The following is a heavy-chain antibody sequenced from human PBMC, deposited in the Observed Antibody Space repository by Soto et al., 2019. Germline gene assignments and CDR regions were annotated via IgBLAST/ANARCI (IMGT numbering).Heavy chain of an antibody. CDR3: ARDGGFGELKY. V-gene: IGHV1-69*18. CDR2: IIPAFGTT. D-gene: IGHD3-10*01. J-gene: IGHJ4*02. CDR1: GDTFSGYP. Sequence: QVQLVQSGAELKKPGSSVKVSCKASGDTFSGYPINWVRQAPGEGLEWMGRIIPAFGTTNDAQRFEGRVTFTADESTNTAYMELRGLLSEATAVYYCARDGGFGELKYWGPGTLVTVSS.